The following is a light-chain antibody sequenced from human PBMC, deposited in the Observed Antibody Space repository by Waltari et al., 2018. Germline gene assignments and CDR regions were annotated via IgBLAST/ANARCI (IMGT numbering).Light chain of an antibody. V-gene: IGLV4-69*01. Sequence: LVLTLPPSASASLRASVTLTSSPTGQSSASAFEWIQQQPLKGPRYFMTVNSDGSHRTGDGLSGRFSGSSADLDRYLIIARLQSDDEADYFCQTWGTGIQVFGSGTKLTVL. CDR1: GQSSASA. CDR3: QTWGTGIQV. J-gene: IGLJ3*02. CDR2: VNSDGSH.